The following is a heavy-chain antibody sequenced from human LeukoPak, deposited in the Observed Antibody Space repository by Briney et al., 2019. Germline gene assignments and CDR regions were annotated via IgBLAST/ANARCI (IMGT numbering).Heavy chain of an antibody. D-gene: IGHD3-10*01. J-gene: IGHJ4*02. CDR3: ARVGLFFGEGGFDY. CDR2: INAGNGNT. Sequence: EASVRVSCKASGYTFTTYAMHWVRQAPGKRLEWMGWINAGNGNTKYSQKFQGRVTIIRDTSASIAYMELSSLRSEDTAVYYCARVGLFFGEGGFDYWGQGTLVTVSS. CDR1: GYTFTTYA. V-gene: IGHV1-3*01.